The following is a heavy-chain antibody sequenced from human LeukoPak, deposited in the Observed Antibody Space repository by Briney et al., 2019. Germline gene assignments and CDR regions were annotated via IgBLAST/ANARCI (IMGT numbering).Heavy chain of an antibody. CDR2: IWYDGSEK. D-gene: IGHD1-14*01. Sequence: GGSLRLSCAASGFTFSSHGMHWVRQAPGKGLEWVAVIWYDGSEKYYAESVKGRFTISRDNSKNMLYLQIYSLRTEDTALYYCARCGNLKVLDVWGQGTMVTVPS. CDR3: ARCGNLKVLDV. CDR1: GFTFSSHG. J-gene: IGHJ3*01. V-gene: IGHV3-33*01.